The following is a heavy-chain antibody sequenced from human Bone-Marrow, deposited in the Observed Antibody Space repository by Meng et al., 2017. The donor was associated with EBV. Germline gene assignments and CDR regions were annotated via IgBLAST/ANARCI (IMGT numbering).Heavy chain of an antibody. J-gene: IGHJ4*02. D-gene: IGHD1-26*01. CDR3: ASTSGNLIYSDY. CDR2: IYYNGNT. V-gene: IGHV4-61*01. CDR1: CCSRSRCSYY. Sequence: PRLAKPSQTLPLSVVVVCCSRSRCSYYCNWIRQTPGKGMDWIGYIYYNGNTNYNPSLKSRVTISVDTSKNQFSLKLRSVTAADTAVYYCASTSGNLIYSDYWGQGTLVTVFS.